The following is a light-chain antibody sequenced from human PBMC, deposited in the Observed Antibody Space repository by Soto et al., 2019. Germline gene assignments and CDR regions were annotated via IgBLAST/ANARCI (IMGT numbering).Light chain of an antibody. V-gene: IGKV3-20*01. CDR1: QSVSSSY. CDR2: GAS. CDR3: QQYGSSPRFT. J-gene: IGKJ3*01. Sequence: EIVLTQSPGTLSLSPGERATLSCRASQSVSSSYLAWYQQKPGQAPRLLIYGASSRANGIPDRFSGSGSGTEFTLTISRLEPEDFAVYYCQQYGSSPRFTFGPGNKVDIK.